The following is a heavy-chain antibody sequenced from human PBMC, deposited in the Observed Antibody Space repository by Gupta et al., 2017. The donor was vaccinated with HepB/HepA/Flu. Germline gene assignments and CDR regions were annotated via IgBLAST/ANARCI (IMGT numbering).Heavy chain of an antibody. CDR3: AKRPVHSSAWYYFDY. CDR2: IRESGGPT. J-gene: IGHJ4*02. D-gene: IGHD6-19*01. V-gene: IGHV3-23*01. CDR1: GFTFSTYG. Sequence: EVQLLESGGGLVQPGGSLRLSCTASGFTFSTYGLSWVRQAPGKGLEWVSTIRESGGPTYYGASVKGRFTVSRDNSKNTLYLQMDSRRAGDTAVYYCAKRPVHSSAWYYFDYWGQGALVTVSS.